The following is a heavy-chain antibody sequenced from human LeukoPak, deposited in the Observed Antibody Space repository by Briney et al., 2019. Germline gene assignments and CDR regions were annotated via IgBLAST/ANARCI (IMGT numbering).Heavy chain of an antibody. Sequence: PSETLSLTCTVSGGSISSYYWSWIRQPAGKGLEWIGSIYYSGSTYYNPSLKSRVTISVDTSKNQFSLKLSSVTAADTAVYYCARQPAAGNSYLDYWGQGTLVTVSS. D-gene: IGHD6-13*01. CDR1: GGSISSYY. V-gene: IGHV4-59*05. J-gene: IGHJ4*02. CDR3: ARQPAAGNSYLDY. CDR2: IYYSGST.